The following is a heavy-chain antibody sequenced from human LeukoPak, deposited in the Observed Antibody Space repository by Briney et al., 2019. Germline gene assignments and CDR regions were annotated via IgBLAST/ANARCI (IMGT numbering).Heavy chain of an antibody. V-gene: IGHV3-48*03. J-gene: IGHJ2*01. D-gene: IGHD6-13*01. Sequence: GGSLRLSCAASGFTFSSYEMNWVRQAPGKGLEWVSYISSSGSSKYYADSVKGRFTISRDNAKNSLYLQMNSLRAEDTAVYYCAKDSEIAAAGSYWYFDLWGRGTLVTVSS. CDR2: ISSSGSSK. CDR1: GFTFSSYE. CDR3: AKDSEIAAAGSYWYFDL.